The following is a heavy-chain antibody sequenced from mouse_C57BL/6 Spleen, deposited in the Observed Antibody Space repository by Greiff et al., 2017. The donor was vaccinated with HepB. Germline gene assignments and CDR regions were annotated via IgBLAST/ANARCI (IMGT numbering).Heavy chain of an antibody. D-gene: IGHD1-1*01. Sequence: QVQLKQPGAELVRPGSSVKLSCKASGYTFTSYWMDWVKQRPGQGLEWIGNIYPSDSETHYNQKFKDKATLTVDKSSSTAYMQLSSLTSEDSAVYYCARFGSRPHWYFDVWGTGTTVTVSS. CDR3: ARFGSRPHWYFDV. CDR1: GYTFTSYW. CDR2: IYPSDSET. J-gene: IGHJ1*03. V-gene: IGHV1-61*01.